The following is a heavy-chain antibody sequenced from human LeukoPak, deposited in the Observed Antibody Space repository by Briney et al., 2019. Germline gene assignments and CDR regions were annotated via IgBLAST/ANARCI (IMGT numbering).Heavy chain of an antibody. Sequence: PGGSLRLPCAASGFTFSSYAMNWVRQAPGKGLEWVSAISGSGGSTYYADSVKGRFTISRDNSKNTLYLQMNSLRAEDTAVYYCAKGDSSGYYPYYFDYWGQGTLVTVSS. D-gene: IGHD3-22*01. V-gene: IGHV3-23*01. J-gene: IGHJ4*02. CDR3: AKGDSSGYYPYYFDY. CDR1: GFTFSSYA. CDR2: ISGSGGST.